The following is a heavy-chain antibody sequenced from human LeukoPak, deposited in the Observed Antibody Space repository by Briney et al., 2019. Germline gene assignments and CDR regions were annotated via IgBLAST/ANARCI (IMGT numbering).Heavy chain of an antibody. CDR1: GASISSYY. CDR3: AREGTINDFDY. Sequence: PSKTLSLTCTVSGASISSYYWYWIRQPPGKGLEWIGYIYSSANTDSNPSLKSRVTISVDTSKSQFSLNLTSVTAADTAVYYCAREGTINDFDYWGQGILVTVSS. J-gene: IGHJ4*02. CDR2: IYSSANT. V-gene: IGHV4-59*01. D-gene: IGHD5-12*01.